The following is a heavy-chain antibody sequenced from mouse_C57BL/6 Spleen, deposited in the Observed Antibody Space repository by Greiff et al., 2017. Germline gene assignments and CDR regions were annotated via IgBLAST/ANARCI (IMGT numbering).Heavy chain of an antibody. V-gene: IGHV1-63*01. Sequence: QVQLQQSGAELVRPGTSVRMSCKASGYTFTNYWIGWAKQRPGHGLEWIGDIYPGGGYTNYNEKFKGKATLTADKSSSTAYMQFSSLTSEDSAIFYCARRGHLSWFFAYWGQGSLVTVSA. J-gene: IGHJ3*01. CDR1: GYTFTNYW. CDR3: ARRGHLSWFFAY. CDR2: IYPGGGYT. D-gene: IGHD2-3*01.